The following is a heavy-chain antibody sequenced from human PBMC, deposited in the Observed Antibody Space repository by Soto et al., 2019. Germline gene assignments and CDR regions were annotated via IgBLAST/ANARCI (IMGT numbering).Heavy chain of an antibody. CDR1: GFTFSSYA. V-gene: IGHV3-30-3*01. J-gene: IGHJ6*02. CDR2: ISYDGSNK. Sequence: GGSLRLSCAASGFTFSSYAMHWVRQAPGKXLEWVAVISYDGSNKYYADSVKGRFTISRDNSKNTLYLQMNSLRAEDTAVYYCARDLPTVTTGEYYYYYGMDVWGQGTTVTVSS. CDR3: ARDLPTVTTGEYYYYYGMDV. D-gene: IGHD4-4*01.